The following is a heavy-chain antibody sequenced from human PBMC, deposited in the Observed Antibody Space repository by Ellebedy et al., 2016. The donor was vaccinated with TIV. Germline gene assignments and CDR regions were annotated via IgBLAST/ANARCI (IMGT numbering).Heavy chain of an antibody. CDR1: GYTFTGYY. Sequence: AASVKVSCKASGYTFTGYYMHWVRQAPGQGPEWMGWMNPKSGDTNYAQKFQGRVTMTRNTSITTAYMELSSLRSDDTAVYYCARGKLRFLASLGDWFDPWGQGTLVTVSS. CDR2: MNPKSGDT. D-gene: IGHD3-3*01. J-gene: IGHJ5*02. CDR3: ARGKLRFLASLGDWFDP. V-gene: IGHV1-2*02.